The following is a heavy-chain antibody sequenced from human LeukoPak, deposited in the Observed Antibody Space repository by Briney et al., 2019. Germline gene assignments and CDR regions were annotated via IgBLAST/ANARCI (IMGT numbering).Heavy chain of an antibody. J-gene: IGHJ4*02. CDR3: AKDVVPDSGWDLDY. CDR2: IYPSGDST. Sequence: GGSLRLSCAASGVTFSTYSMTWVRQGPGKGLEWVSSIYPSGDSTFYADSVKGRFTISRDNSKNTLYLQMSSLRTEDTAIYYCAKDVVPDSGWDLDYWGQGTLVTVPS. D-gene: IGHD6-19*01. CDR1: GVTFSTYS. V-gene: IGHV3-23*01.